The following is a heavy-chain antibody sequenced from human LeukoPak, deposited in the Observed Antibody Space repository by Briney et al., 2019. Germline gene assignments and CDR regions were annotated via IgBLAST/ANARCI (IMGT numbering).Heavy chain of an antibody. CDR1: GGSITNYF. CDR3: ARSPYMDV. V-gene: IGHV4-59*12. Sequence: PSETLSLTCSVSGGSITNYFWSWIRQPPGKGLEWIGFIHGSGTTNYNPSLKSRLTMSLDTSKNQFSLNLNSVTAADTAVYYCARSPYMDVWGKGTTVTVSS. J-gene: IGHJ6*03. CDR2: IHGSGTT.